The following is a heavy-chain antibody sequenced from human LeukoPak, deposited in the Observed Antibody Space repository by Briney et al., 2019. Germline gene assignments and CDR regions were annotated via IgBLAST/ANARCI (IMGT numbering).Heavy chain of an antibody. CDR2: ISYDGSNK. V-gene: IGHV3-30-3*01. CDR3: ARGSRGVAAAGSY. J-gene: IGHJ4*02. D-gene: IGHD6-13*01. Sequence: GGSLRLSCAASGFTFSRFPMHWVRQAPGKGLEWVAVISYDGSNKYYADSVKGRFTISRDNSKNTLYLQMNSLRAEDTAVYYCARGSRGVAAAGSYWGQGTLVTVSS. CDR1: GFTFSRFP.